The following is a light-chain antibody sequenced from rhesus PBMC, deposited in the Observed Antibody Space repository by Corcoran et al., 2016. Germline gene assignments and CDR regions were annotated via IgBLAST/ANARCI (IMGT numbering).Light chain of an antibody. J-gene: IGKJ1*01. CDR1: QSIGSS. CDR2: YSS. V-gene: IGKV6-55*01. CDR3: QQSSSFPRT. Sequence: EIVLTQSPAFQSVTLKEKVTITCQASQSIGSSLHWYQQKPDQSPKLLIKYSSQSISGVPSRFSGSGSGTDFTLTINSLEAEDAATYYCQQSSSFPRTFGQGTKVEIK.